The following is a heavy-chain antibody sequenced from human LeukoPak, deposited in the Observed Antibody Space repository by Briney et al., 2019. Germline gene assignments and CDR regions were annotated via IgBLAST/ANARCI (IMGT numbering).Heavy chain of an antibody. D-gene: IGHD4-23*01. Sequence: PGGSLRLSCAASGFTFSSYEMNWVRQAPGKGLEWVSYFSSSGSTIYYADSVKGRFTISRDNAKNSLYLQMNSLRAEDTAVYYCARARPAVADYYYYGMDVWGQGTTVTVSS. CDR3: ARARPAVADYYYYGMDV. V-gene: IGHV3-48*03. J-gene: IGHJ6*02. CDR1: GFTFSSYE. CDR2: FSSSGSTI.